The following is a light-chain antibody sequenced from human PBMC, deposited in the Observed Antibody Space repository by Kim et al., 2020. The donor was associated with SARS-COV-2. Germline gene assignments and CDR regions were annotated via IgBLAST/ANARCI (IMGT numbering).Light chain of an antibody. V-gene: IGKV1-5*01. CDR3: QQYMFYPLT. J-gene: IGKJ4*01. CDR1: QTITRW. CDR2: GAS. Sequence: DIQMTQSPSTLSASVGDRVTITCRASQTITRWLAWYRHRLRKAPELLIFGASILQSGVPSRFSGNGSGTEFTLTINGLQPDDFATYYCQQYMFYPLTFGGGTKVDIK.